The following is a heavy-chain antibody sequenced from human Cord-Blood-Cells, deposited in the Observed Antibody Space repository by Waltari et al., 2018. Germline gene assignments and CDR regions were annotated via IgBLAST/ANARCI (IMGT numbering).Heavy chain of an antibody. Sequence: EVQLVESGGGLVQPGRSLRLSCAASGFTFDDYAMHWVRQAPGKGREWVSGISWNSGSIGYADSVKGRFTISRDNAKNSLYLQMNSLRAEDTALYYCAKEDTYYDFWSGYFDYWGQGTLVTVSS. J-gene: IGHJ4*02. D-gene: IGHD3-3*01. CDR3: AKEDTYYDFWSGYFDY. CDR2: ISWNSGSI. CDR1: GFTFDDYA. V-gene: IGHV3-9*01.